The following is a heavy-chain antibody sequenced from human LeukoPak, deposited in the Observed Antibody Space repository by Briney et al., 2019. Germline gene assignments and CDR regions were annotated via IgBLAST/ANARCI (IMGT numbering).Heavy chain of an antibody. CDR2: ISGSGGST. J-gene: IGHJ4*02. Sequence: GGSLRLSCAASGFTFSSYAMSWVRQAPGKGLEWVSAISGSGGSTYYADSVKGRFTISRDNSKNTLYLQMNSLRAEDTAVYYCAKDRKTPYCSGGSCYSGFDYWGQGTLVTVSS. CDR1: GFTFSSYA. V-gene: IGHV3-23*01. D-gene: IGHD2-15*01. CDR3: AKDRKTPYCSGGSCYSGFDY.